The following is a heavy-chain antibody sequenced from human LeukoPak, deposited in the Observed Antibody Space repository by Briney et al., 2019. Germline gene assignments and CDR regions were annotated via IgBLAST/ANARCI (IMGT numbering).Heavy chain of an antibody. CDR1: GGTFSSYA. CDR2: IIPIFGTA. J-gene: IGHJ4*02. CDR3: ARDITGTTPN. D-gene: IGHD1-7*01. Sequence: SVKVSCKASGGTFSSYAISWVRQAPGQGLDWMGGIIPIFGTANYAQKFQGRVTITTDESTSTAYMELSRLRSDDTAVYYCARDITGTTPNWGQGTLVTVSS. V-gene: IGHV1-69*05.